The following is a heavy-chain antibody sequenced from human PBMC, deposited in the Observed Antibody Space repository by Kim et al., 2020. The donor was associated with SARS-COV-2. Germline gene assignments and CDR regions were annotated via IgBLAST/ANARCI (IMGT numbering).Heavy chain of an antibody. D-gene: IGHD3-3*01. CDR1: GGSISSGTYY. CDR2: IYYSGST. CDR3: ANIRFLEHILLDY. V-gene: IGHV4-39*01. J-gene: IGHJ4*02. Sequence: SETLSLTCTVSGGSISSGTYYWGWIRQPPGKGLEWIGSIYYSGSTYYNPSLRSRVTISVDTSKNQFSLKLTSVTAADTAVYYCANIRFLEHILLDYWGQGTLVTVSS.